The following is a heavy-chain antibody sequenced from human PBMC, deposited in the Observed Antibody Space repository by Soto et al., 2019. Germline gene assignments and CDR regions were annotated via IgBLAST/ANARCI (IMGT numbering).Heavy chain of an antibody. V-gene: IGHV4-39*01. CDR1: GGSISSSSYY. CDR2: IYYSGST. D-gene: IGHD6-6*01. Sequence: SETLSLTCTVSGGSISSSSYYWGWIRQPPGKGLEWIGGIYYSGSTYYNPSLKSRVTISVDTSKNQFSLKLSSVTAADTAVYYCARHGLSSSLDYWGQGTLVTVSS. J-gene: IGHJ4*02. CDR3: ARHGLSSSLDY.